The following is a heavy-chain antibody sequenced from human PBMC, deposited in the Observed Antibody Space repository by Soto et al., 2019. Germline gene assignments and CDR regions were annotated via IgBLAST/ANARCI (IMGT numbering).Heavy chain of an antibody. D-gene: IGHD5-18*01. Sequence: PGGSLRLSCAASGFTFSSYAMHWVRQAPGKGLEWVAVISYDGSNKYYADSVKGRFTISRDNSKNTLYLQMNSLRAEDTAVYYCARDLGAGDTAMVYWGQGTLVTVSS. CDR3: ARDLGAGDTAMVY. J-gene: IGHJ4*02. V-gene: IGHV3-30-3*01. CDR1: GFTFSSYA. CDR2: ISYDGSNK.